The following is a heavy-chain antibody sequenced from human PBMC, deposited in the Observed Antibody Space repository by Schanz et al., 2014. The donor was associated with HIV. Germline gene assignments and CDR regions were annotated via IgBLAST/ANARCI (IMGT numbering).Heavy chain of an antibody. D-gene: IGHD3-3*01. V-gene: IGHV3-74*01. Sequence: EEQLVESGGGLGLPGGSLRLSCAASGFTFSNFWMHWVRQAPGKGLVWVSRINNDGSNTLYADSVKGRFTISRDNARNSLYLQMDSLRVEDTAVYFCARDWMHYDFWGGMDVWGQGTTVTVSS. J-gene: IGHJ6*02. CDR2: INNDGSNT. CDR3: ARDWMHYDFWGGMDV. CDR1: GFTFSNFW.